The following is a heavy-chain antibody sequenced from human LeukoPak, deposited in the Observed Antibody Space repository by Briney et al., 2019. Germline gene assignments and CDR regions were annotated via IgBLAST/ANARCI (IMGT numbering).Heavy chain of an antibody. D-gene: IGHD4-17*01. V-gene: IGHV3-23*01. CDR3: AKATSAYGDPLFDY. CDR2: ISGSGGST. Sequence: PGGSLRLSCAASGFTSSGYAMSWVRQAPGKGLEWVSAISGSGGSTYYADSVKGRFTISRDNSKNTLYLQMNSLRAEDTAVYYCAKATSAYGDPLFDYWGQGTLVTVSS. J-gene: IGHJ4*02. CDR1: GFTSSGYA.